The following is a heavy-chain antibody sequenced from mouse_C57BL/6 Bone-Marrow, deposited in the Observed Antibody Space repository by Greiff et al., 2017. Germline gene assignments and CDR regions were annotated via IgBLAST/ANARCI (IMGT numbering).Heavy chain of an antibody. V-gene: IGHV5-12*01. CDR1: GFTFSDYY. J-gene: IGHJ4*01. CDR3: ARPDDY. Sequence: EVKLVESGGGLVQHGGSLKLSCAASGFTFSDYYMYWVRQTPEKRLEWVAYISNGGGSTYYPDTVKGRFTISRDNAKNTLYLQMSRLKSEDTAMYYCARPDDYWGQGTSVTVSS. CDR2: ISNGGGST.